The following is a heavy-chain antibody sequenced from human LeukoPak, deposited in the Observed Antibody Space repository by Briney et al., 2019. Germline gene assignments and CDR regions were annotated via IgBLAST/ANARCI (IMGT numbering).Heavy chain of an antibody. V-gene: IGHV4-61*02. CDR3: AREGYDFWTRKWFDP. CDR1: GGSISSGSYY. CDR2: IYTSGSI. D-gene: IGHD3-3*01. J-gene: IGHJ5*02. Sequence: SETLSLTCTVSGGSISSGSYYWSWIRQPAGKGLEWIGRIYTSGSINYNPSLKSRVTISVDTSKNQFSLKLSSVTAADTAVYYCAREGYDFWTRKWFDPWGQGTLVTVSS.